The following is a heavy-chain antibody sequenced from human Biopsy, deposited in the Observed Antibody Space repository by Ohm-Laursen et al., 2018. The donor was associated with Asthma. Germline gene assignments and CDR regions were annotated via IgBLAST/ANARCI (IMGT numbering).Heavy chain of an antibody. CDR2: VSWNSGSI. CDR1: GFTFDDYS. V-gene: IGHV3-9*01. CDR3: VKDIRLQLWGFDS. J-gene: IGHJ4*02. D-gene: IGHD6-13*01. Sequence: SLRLSCSASGFTFDDYSMHWVRQPPGKGLEWVSGVSWNSGSIDYADSVKGRFTISRDNAKNSLYLQMNSLRGADTALYYCVKDIRLQLWGFDSWGQGTLVTVSS.